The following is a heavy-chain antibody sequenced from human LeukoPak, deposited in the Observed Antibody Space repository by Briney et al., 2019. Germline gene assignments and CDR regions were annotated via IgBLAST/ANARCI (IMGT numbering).Heavy chain of an antibody. V-gene: IGHV3-21*01. D-gene: IGHD6-19*01. CDR1: GFTFSPYT. CDR2: ISSSSSFI. CDR3: ARVGSCGWYDY. Sequence: GGSLRLSCAASGFTFSPYTMNWVRQAPGKGLEWVSSISSSSSFIYYADSVKGRFTISRDNAKNSLYLQMHSLRAEDTAVYYCARVGSCGWYDYWGQGTLVTVSS. J-gene: IGHJ4*02.